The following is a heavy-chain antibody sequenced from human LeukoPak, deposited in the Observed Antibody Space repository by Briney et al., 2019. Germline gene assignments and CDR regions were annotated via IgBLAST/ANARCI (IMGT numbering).Heavy chain of an antibody. D-gene: IGHD3-3*01. J-gene: IGHJ4*02. CDR3: ARAYDSRGCFDY. CDR1: GGSISSSSYY. V-gene: IGHV4-30-4*01. Sequence: SETLSLTCTVSGGSISSSSYYWSWIRQPPGKGLEWIGYIYYSGSTYYNPSLKSRVTISVDTSKNQFSLKLSSVTAADTAVYYCARAYDSRGCFDYWGQGTLVTVSS. CDR2: IYYSGST.